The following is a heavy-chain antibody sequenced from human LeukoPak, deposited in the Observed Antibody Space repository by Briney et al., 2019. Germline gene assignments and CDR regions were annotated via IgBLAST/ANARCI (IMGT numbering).Heavy chain of an antibody. CDR2: IRYDGSNK. V-gene: IGHV3-30*02. CDR1: GFTFSSYG. D-gene: IGHD6-19*01. CDR3: AKIQGWFNTAFQI. J-gene: IGHJ3*02. Sequence: GGSLRLSCAASGFTFSSYGMHWVRQAPGKGLEWVAFIRYDGSNKYYADSVKGRFTISRDNSTNTLYVQMNSLRAEDTAVYYCAKIQGWFNTAFQIGGQGTMVTVSS.